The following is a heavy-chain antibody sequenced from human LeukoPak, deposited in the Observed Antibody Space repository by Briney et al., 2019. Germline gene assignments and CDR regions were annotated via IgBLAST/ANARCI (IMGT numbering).Heavy chain of an antibody. CDR2: IIPILGIA. V-gene: IGHV1-69*04. D-gene: IGHD3-10*01. J-gene: IGHJ4*02. CDR3: ARDRNRYGSGSLFFFGY. CDR1: GYTFTSYG. Sequence: GASVKVSCKASGYTFTSYGISWVRQAPGQGLEWMGRIIPILGIANYAQKFQGRVTITAYKSTSTAYMELSSVRSEATAVYYCARDRNRYGSGSLFFFGYWGQGTLVTVSS.